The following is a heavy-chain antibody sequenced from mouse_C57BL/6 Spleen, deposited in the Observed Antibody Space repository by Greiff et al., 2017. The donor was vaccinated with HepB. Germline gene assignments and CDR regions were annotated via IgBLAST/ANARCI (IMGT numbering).Heavy chain of an antibody. Sequence: VQLQQSGAELVKPGASVKLSCKASGYTFTSYWMHWVKQRPGQGLEWIGMIHPNSGSTNYNEKFKSKATLTVDKSSSTAYMQLSSLTSEDSAVYYCAREGGLLRGENAMDYWGQGTSVTVSS. V-gene: IGHV1-64*01. CDR2: IHPNSGST. D-gene: IGHD1-1*01. CDR3: AREGGLLRGENAMDY. CDR1: GYTFTSYW. J-gene: IGHJ4*01.